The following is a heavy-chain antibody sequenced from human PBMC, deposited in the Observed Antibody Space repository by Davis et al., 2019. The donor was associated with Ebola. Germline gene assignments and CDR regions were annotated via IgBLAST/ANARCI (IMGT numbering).Heavy chain of an antibody. V-gene: IGHV4-59*01. CDR2: IYYVGTT. J-gene: IGHJ6*02. D-gene: IGHD3-10*01. CDR1: GDSINGYY. CDR3: ARVRGTLARFYGMDV. Sequence: MPSETLSLTCTVSGDSINGYYWTWIRQPPGEGMEYTGYIYYVGTTDYNPSLKSRVTMSVDMSKNQFSLNLNSVTAADTAIYYCARVRGTLARFYGMDVWGQGTTVTVSS.